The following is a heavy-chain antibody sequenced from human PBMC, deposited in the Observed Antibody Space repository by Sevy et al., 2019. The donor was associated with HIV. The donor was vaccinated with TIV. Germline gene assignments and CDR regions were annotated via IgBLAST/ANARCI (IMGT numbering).Heavy chain of an antibody. CDR3: AAADSYSSGWYPNYAMDV. CDR2: IVVGYGNT. J-gene: IGHJ6*02. V-gene: IGHV1-58*02. CDR1: GFTFTSSA. D-gene: IGHD6-19*01. Sequence: ASVKVSCKASGFTFTSSAMQWVRQARGQRLEWIGWIVVGYGNTNYAQKFRERVTITRDMSTSTAYMKLSSLRSEDMAVYYCAAADSYSSGWYPNYAMDVWGQGTTVTVSS.